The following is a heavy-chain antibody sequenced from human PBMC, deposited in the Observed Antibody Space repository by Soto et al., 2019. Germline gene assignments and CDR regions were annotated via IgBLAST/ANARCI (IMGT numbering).Heavy chain of an antibody. CDR3: AATGYTYGYHFDH. CDR2: IDPSDSST. Sequence: PGESLKISCKGSGYTFTSYWITWVRQMPGKGLEWMGRIDPSDSSTNYGPSFQGHVTISTDKSISTAHLQWSSLKVSDTAMYYCAATGYTYGYHFDHWGQGTQVTVSS. CDR1: GYTFTSYW. V-gene: IGHV5-10-1*01. D-gene: IGHD5-18*01. J-gene: IGHJ4*02.